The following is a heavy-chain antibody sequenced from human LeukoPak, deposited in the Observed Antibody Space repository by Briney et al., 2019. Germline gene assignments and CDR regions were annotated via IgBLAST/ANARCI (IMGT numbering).Heavy chain of an antibody. CDR2: IYYSGST. D-gene: IGHD4-23*01. Sequence: PSETLSPTRTVSGGSISSSSYYWGWIRQPPGKGLEWIGSIYYSGSTYYNPSLKSRVTISVDTSKNQFSLKLSSVTAADTAVYYCASQGNSNAFDIWGQGTMVTVSS. J-gene: IGHJ3*02. CDR3: ASQGNSNAFDI. CDR1: GGSISSSSYY. V-gene: IGHV4-39*01.